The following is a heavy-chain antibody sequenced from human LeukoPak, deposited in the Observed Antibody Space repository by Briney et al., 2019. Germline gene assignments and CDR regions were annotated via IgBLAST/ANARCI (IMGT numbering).Heavy chain of an antibody. Sequence: SETLSLTCTVSGGSIRNFYWSWIRQPPGKGLEWIGYIYYSGSTNYNPSLKSRVTISVDTSKNQFSLKLSSVTAADTAVYYCARVYYSSSYDYWYFDLWGRGTLVTVSS. CDR1: GGSIRNFY. CDR2: IYYSGST. V-gene: IGHV4-59*01. CDR3: ARVYYSSSYDYWYFDL. D-gene: IGHD6-13*01. J-gene: IGHJ2*01.